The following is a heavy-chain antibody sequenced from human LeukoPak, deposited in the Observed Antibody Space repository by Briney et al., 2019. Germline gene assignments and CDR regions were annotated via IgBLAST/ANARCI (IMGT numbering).Heavy chain of an antibody. CDR1: GFTFRSYG. Sequence: GGSPRLSCAASGFTFRSYGMHWVRQAPGKGLEWVAVIWYDGSNKYYADSVRGRFIISRDNSKNTLYLQVNSLRAEDTAVYYCARDPYGSGSTSFDIWGQGTMVTVSS. V-gene: IGHV3-33*01. CDR2: IWYDGSNK. CDR3: ARDPYGSGSTSFDI. J-gene: IGHJ3*02. D-gene: IGHD3-10*01.